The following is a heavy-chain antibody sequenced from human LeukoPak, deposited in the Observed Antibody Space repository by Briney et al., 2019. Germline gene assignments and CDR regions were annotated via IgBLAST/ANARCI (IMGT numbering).Heavy chain of an antibody. CDR2: IRSKAYGGTT. CDR3: TRGYDFVSGYLGMDV. D-gene: IGHD3-3*01. Sequence: GGSLRLSCTASGFTFGDYAMIWARQAPGKGLESVGFIRSKAYGGTTEYAASVKGRFTISRDDSKSIAYLEMNSLKSEDTAVYHCTRGYDFVSGYLGMDVWGQGTTVTASS. CDR1: GFTFGDYA. V-gene: IGHV3-49*04. J-gene: IGHJ6*02.